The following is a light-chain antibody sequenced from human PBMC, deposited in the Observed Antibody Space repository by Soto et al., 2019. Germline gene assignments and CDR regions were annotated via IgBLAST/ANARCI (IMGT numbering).Light chain of an antibody. CDR2: DVS. Sequence: SVPTPPASAPPSPGQSITISCTPTNSTVGGYNYVSCYQQPPGKAPKLMIYDVSNRPSGVSNRFAGSKSGNTASLTISGLQAEDEADYYCSAYTSSTPYVFGTGTKVTV. CDR3: SAYTSSTPYV. V-gene: IGLV2-14*01. J-gene: IGLJ1*01. CDR1: NSTVGGYNY.